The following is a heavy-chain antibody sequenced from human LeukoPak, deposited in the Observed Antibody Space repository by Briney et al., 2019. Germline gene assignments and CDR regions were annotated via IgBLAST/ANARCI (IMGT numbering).Heavy chain of an antibody. J-gene: IGHJ4*02. CDR1: GGSISSSSYY. Sequence: SETLSLTCTVSGGSISSSSYYWGWIRQPPGKGLEWIGSIYYSGSTYYNPSLKSRVTISVDTSKNQFSLKLSSVTAADTAVYYCARVSRAVMMILRWGQGTLVTVSS. D-gene: IGHD3-16*01. CDR2: IYYSGST. CDR3: ARVSRAVMMILR. V-gene: IGHV4-39*01.